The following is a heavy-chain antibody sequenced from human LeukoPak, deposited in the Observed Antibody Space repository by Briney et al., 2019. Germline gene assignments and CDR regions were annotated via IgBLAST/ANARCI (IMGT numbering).Heavy chain of an antibody. CDR1: GGSISSSSYY. CDR2: IYYSGST. V-gene: IGHV4-39*02. D-gene: IGHD5-24*01. CDR3: ARDSRDGYNPLDY. J-gene: IGHJ4*02. Sequence: SSETLSLTCTVSGGSISSSSYYWGWIRQPPGKGLEWIGSIYYSGSTYYNPSLKSRVTISVDTSKNQFSLKLSSVTAADTAVYYYARDSRDGYNPLDYWGQGTLVTVSS.